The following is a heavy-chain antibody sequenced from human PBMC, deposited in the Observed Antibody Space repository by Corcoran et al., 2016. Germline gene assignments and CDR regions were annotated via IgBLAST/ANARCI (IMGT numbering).Heavy chain of an antibody. CDR1: GASISSNNW. CDR2: IFHSGYT. CDR3: ARGSDYVWGI. D-gene: IGHD3-16*01. V-gene: IGHV4-4*02. J-gene: IGHJ4*02. Sequence: QVQLQESGPGLVKPSGTLSLTCTVSGASISSNNWWSWVRQPPGRGLEWIGEIFHSGYTNYNPSLKSRVTMSVDKFNNQFSLTLTSVTAADTAVYYWARGSDYVWGIWGQGTLVTVSS.